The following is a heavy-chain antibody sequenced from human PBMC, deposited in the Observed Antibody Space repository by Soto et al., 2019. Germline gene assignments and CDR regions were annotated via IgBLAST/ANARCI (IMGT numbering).Heavy chain of an antibody. J-gene: IGHJ4*02. D-gene: IGHD5-12*01. CDR1: VYTFTSYY. CDR3: ARDQGPVEMATAAPFDY. CDR2: INPSGGST. V-gene: IGHV1-46*01. Sequence: GXSVKVSCKASVYTFTSYYMHWVRQAPGQGLEWMGIINPSGGSTSYAQKFQGRVTMTRDTSTSTVYMELSSLRSEDTAVYYCARDQGPVEMATAAPFDYWGQGTLVTVSS.